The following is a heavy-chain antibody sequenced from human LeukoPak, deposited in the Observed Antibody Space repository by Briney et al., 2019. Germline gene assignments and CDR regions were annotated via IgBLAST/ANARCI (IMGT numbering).Heavy chain of an antibody. J-gene: IGHJ4*02. V-gene: IGHV1-69*04. Sequence: GASVKVSCKASGYTLTGFYIHWVRQVPGQGLEWMGRIIPILGIANYAQKFQGRVTITADKSTSTAYMELSSLRSEDTAVYYCAVELPPAAYDSSGYYYRPFDYWGQGTLVTVSS. CDR3: AVELPPAAYDSSGYYYRPFDY. CDR1: GYTLTGFY. CDR2: IIPILGIA. D-gene: IGHD3-22*01.